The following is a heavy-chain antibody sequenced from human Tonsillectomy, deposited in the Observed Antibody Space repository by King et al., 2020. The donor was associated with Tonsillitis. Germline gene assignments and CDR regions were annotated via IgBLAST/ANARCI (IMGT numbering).Heavy chain of an antibody. CDR3: AKVILQTVDFGSGVGGMDV. CDR1: EFTFDNFA. D-gene: IGHD3-10*01. CDR2: ISGGGTRT. J-gene: IGHJ6*02. Sequence: EVQLVESGGGLVQPGGSLRLSCAASEFTFDNFAINWVRQAPGKGLEWVSSISGGGTRTYYADSVKGRFTISRDNSKNTVYLHMNSLRVEDTAIYHCAKVILQTVDFGSGVGGMDVWGPGTTVTVSS. V-gene: IGHV3-23*04.